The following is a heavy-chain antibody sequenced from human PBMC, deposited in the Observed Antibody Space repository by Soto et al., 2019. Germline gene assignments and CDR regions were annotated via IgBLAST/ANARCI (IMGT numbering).Heavy chain of an antibody. V-gene: IGHV4-61*08. Sequence: QVQLQESGPGLVKPSETLSLTCTVSGDSVTSGDYYWSWIRQPPGKGLEWIGYIYYSGNTNYSPSLKSRVAISLDTSHNQFSLKLSSVTAADTAVYFCVRIPVDTYMTYWFDPWGQGTLVTVSS. CDR2: IYYSGNT. D-gene: IGHD5-18*01. J-gene: IGHJ5*01. CDR3: VRIPVDTYMTYWFDP. CDR1: GDSVTSGDYY.